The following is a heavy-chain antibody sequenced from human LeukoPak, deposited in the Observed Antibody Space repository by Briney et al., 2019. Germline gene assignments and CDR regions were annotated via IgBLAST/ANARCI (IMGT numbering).Heavy chain of an antibody. CDR1: GYTFTGYY. CDR2: INPNSGGT. CDR3: ARANYDSSGPKGAFDI. Sequence: GASVKVFCKASGYTFTGYYMHWVRQAPGQGLEWMGWINPNSGGTNYAQKFQGRVTMTRDTSISTAYMELSRLRSDDTAVYYCARANYDSSGPKGAFDIWGQGTMVTVSS. J-gene: IGHJ3*02. D-gene: IGHD3-22*01. V-gene: IGHV1-2*02.